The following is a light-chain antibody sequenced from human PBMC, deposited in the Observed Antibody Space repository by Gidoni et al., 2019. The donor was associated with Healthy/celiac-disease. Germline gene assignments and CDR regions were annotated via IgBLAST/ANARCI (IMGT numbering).Light chain of an antibody. CDR1: QRLLHSNGYNY. CDR3: MQALQSPLT. CDR2: LGS. J-gene: IGKJ4*01. V-gene: IGKV2-28*01. Sequence: EIVMTQSPLSLPVTPGEPASISCRSSQRLLHSNGYNYLEWYLQKPGQSPQLLIYLGSTRASGVPYRFSGSGSGTDFTLTISRVEAEDVGVYYCMQALQSPLTFGGGTKVEIK.